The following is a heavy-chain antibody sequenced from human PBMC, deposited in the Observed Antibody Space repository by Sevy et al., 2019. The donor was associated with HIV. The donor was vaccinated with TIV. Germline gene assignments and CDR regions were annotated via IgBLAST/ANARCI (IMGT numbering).Heavy chain of an antibody. CDR1: GFTFSSYW. V-gene: IGHV3-7*01. CDR2: IKQDGSEK. J-gene: IGHJ4*02. CDR3: AREGSASLWYYFDY. D-gene: IGHD3-16*02. Sequence: GGYLRLSCAASGFTFSSYWMTWVRQAPGKGLEWVANIKQDGSEKYYVDSVKGRFTISRDNAKNSLYLQMNSLRAEDTAVYYCAREGSASLWYYFDYWGQGTLVTVSS.